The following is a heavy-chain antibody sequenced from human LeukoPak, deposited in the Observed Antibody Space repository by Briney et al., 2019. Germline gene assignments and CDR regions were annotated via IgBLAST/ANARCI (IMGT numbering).Heavy chain of an antibody. CDR1: GFSFSYSG. J-gene: IGHJ3*02. Sequence: PGGFLRLSCAASGFSFSYSGMHWVRQAPGKGLEWVASVWFGESVQSYSDSVKGRFTISRDNSKNTLYLQMNSLRAEDTAVYYCAKDLWYGARYSGSHRGAFDIWGQGTMVTVSS. D-gene: IGHD1-26*01. V-gene: IGHV3-33*06. CDR2: VWFGESVQ. CDR3: AKDLWYGARYSGSHRGAFDI.